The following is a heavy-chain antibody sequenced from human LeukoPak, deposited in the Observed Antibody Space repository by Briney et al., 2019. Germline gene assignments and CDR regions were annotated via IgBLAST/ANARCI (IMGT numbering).Heavy chain of an antibody. V-gene: IGHV3-74*01. Sequence: PGRSLRLSCAASGFTFSSYWMHWVRQAPGKGLVWVSRINSDGSSTSYADSVKGRFTISRDNAKNTLYLQMHSLRAEDTAVYYCARDLGSDYGMDVWGQGTTVTVSS. D-gene: IGHD6-25*01. CDR1: GFTFSSYW. CDR2: INSDGSST. J-gene: IGHJ6*02. CDR3: ARDLGSDYGMDV.